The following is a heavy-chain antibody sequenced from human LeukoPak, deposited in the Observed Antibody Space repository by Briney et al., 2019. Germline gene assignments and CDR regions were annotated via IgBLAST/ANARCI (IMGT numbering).Heavy chain of an antibody. CDR2: INHSGST. J-gene: IGHJ6*03. CDR3: ARESKGYYDFWSGYYYYYYYMDV. Sequence: SETLSLTCAVYGGSFSGYYWSWIRQPPGKGLEWIGEINHSGSTNYNPSLKSRVTISVDTSKNQFSLKLSSVTAADTAVYYCARESKGYYDFWSGYYYYYYYMDVWGKGTTVTVSS. V-gene: IGHV4-34*01. CDR1: GGSFSGYY. D-gene: IGHD3-3*01.